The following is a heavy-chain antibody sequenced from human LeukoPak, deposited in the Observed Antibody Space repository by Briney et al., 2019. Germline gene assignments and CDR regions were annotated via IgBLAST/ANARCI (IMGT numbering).Heavy chain of an antibody. Sequence: KPSETLSLTCTVSGGSISSYYWSWIRQPPGKGLEWIGYIYYSGSTNYNPSLKSRVTISVDTSKNQFSLKLSFVTAADTAVYYCARGAAATHFDYWGQGTLVTVSS. D-gene: IGHD6-13*01. CDR3: ARGAAATHFDY. CDR1: GGSISSYY. V-gene: IGHV4-59*01. J-gene: IGHJ4*02. CDR2: IYYSGST.